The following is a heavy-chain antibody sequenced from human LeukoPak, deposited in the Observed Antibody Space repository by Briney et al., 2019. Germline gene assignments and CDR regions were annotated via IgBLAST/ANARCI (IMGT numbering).Heavy chain of an antibody. CDR1: GGTFSSYA. V-gene: IGHV1-69*01. CDR3: ARNLECRKYSSSSCYYYHMDV. CDR2: IIPIFGTA. J-gene: IGHJ6*03. Sequence: GASVKVSCKASGGTFSSYAISWVRQAPGQGLEWVGGIIPIFGTANYAQKFQGRVTITADESTSTAYMELSSLRSEDTAVYYCARNLECRKYSSSSCYYYHMDVWGKGTTVTVSS. D-gene: IGHD6-6*01.